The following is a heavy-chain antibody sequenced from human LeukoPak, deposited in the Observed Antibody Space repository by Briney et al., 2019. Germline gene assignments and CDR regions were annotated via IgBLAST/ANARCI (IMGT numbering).Heavy chain of an antibody. D-gene: IGHD2-8*01. Sequence: SGPTLVKPTQTLTLTCFISGFSLSTSGGGVGWIRQPPGKALEWLAIIYWDDDKRYSPSLRSRLSITKDTSKNQVVLTLTNMDPVDTATYYCAHALNPCNFDYWGRGTLVTVSS. CDR2: IYWDDDK. CDR1: GFSLSTSGGG. CDR3: AHALNPCNFDY. V-gene: IGHV2-5*02. J-gene: IGHJ4*02.